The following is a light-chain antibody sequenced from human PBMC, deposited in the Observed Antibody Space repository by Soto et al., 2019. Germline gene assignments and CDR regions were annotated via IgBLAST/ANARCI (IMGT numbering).Light chain of an antibody. CDR3: QHCQPYGDSPPLT. J-gene: IGKJ4*01. Sequence: EIVMTLSPASLSVTQGERVTLSCSASHSVNRQVLWYQHRPGQAPRLLIYDASNRATGIPDRFSGSGSGTDFTLTISRLEPEDFAVYYCQHCQPYGDSPPLTVGGGTKVDIK. CDR1: HSVNRQV. CDR2: DAS. V-gene: IGKV3D-20*02.